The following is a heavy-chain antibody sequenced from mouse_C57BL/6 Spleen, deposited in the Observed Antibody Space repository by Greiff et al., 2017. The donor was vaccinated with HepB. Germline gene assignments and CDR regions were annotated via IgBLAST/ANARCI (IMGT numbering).Heavy chain of an antibody. J-gene: IGHJ3*01. V-gene: IGHV1-53*01. CDR2: INPSNGGT. CDR1: GYTFTSYW. CDR3: ARSPPSYDYGVAY. D-gene: IGHD2-4*01. Sequence: QVQLQQPGSELVKPGASVKLSCKASGYTFTSYWMHWVKQRPGQGLEWIGHINPSNGGTNYNEKFKSKVTLTVDKSSSTSYLQISSLTSADSAVSYCARSPPSYDYGVAYWGQGTLVTVSA.